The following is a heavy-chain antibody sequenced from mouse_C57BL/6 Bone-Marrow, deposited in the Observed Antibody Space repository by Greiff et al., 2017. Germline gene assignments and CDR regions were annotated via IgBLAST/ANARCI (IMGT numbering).Heavy chain of an antibody. CDR3: ARRSRDRYYFDY. J-gene: IGHJ2*01. Sequence: EVMLVESGGDLVKPGGSLKLSCAASGFTFSSYGMSWVRQTPDKRLEWVATISSGGSYTYYPDSVKGRFTISRDNAKNTLYLQMSSLKSEDTAMYYCARRSRDRYYFDYWGQGTTLTVSS. CDR2: ISSGGSYT. CDR1: GFTFSSYG. V-gene: IGHV5-6*02. D-gene: IGHD3-3*01.